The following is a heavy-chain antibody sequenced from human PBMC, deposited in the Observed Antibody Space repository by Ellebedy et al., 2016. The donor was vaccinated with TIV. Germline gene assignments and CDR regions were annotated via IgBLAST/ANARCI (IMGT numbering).Heavy chain of an antibody. J-gene: IGHJ4*02. CDR1: GYTLTELS. CDR2: IIPVIGSV. D-gene: IGHD1-26*01. Sequence: ASVKVSCKVSGYTLTELSMHWVRQAPGQGLEWMGGIIPVIGSVTYAHNFRGRVTFTADTSTTTAYMELTSLTFDDSAVYFCARDPERRIVGAGFDYWGQGTMVAVSS. CDR3: ARDPERRIVGAGFDY. V-gene: IGHV1-24*01.